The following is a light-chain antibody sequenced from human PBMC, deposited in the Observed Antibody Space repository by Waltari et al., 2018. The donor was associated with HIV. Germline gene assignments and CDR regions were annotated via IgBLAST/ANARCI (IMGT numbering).Light chain of an antibody. CDR1: SSTFGNDF. V-gene: IGLV1-51*01. J-gene: IGLJ2*01. CDR3: GTWDAILSVGV. Sequence: QSVLTQPPSVSAAPGQKVPISCSVSSTFGNDFVSWNQNLPGSAPKLLIYDNNKRPSGSADRFSGSKSGTSATLGSTGLQIGDEADYYCGTWDAILSVGVFGGGPKLTVL. CDR2: DNN.